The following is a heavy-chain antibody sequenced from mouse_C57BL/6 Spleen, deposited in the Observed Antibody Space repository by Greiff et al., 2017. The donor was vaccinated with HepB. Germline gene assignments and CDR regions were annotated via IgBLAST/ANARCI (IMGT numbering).Heavy chain of an antibody. D-gene: IGHD3-2*02. J-gene: IGHJ2*01. CDR3: ARDEAGHY. CDR2: ISDGGSYT. CDR1: GFTFSSYA. Sequence: EVHLVESGGGLVKPGGSLKLSCAASGFTFSSYAMSWVRQTPEKRLEWVATISDGGSYTYYPDNVKGRFTISRDNAKNNLYLQMSHLKSEDTAMYYCARDEAGHYWGQGTTLTVSS. V-gene: IGHV5-4*01.